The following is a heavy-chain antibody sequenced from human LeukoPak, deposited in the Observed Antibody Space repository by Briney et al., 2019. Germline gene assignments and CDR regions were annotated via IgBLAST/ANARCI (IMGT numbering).Heavy chain of an antibody. Sequence: GGSLRLSCTASGFTFGDYAMSWVRQAPGKGLEWVGFIRSKAYGGTTEYAASVKGRFTISRDDSKSIVYLQINSLKTEDTAVYYCTREQVYCSSTSCPGDYWGQGTLVTVSS. J-gene: IGHJ4*02. CDR2: IRSKAYGGTT. CDR3: TREQVYCSSTSCPGDY. CDR1: GFTFGDYA. V-gene: IGHV3-49*04. D-gene: IGHD2-2*01.